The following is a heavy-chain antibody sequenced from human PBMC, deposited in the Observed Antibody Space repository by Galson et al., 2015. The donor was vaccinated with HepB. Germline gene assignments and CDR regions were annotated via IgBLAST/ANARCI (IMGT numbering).Heavy chain of an antibody. V-gene: IGHV3-11*06. CDR1: GFTFSDFF. CDR3: ARDRYSSSWFSSYGYAMDV. CDR2: ISSTTSYT. Sequence: SLRLSCAASGFTFSDFFMSWIRQAPGKGLEWVSYISSTTSYTTYADSVKGRFTISRDDAKNSLYLQMNSLRAEDTAVYYCARDRYSSSWFSSYGYAMDVWGQGTTVTVSS. J-gene: IGHJ6*02. D-gene: IGHD2-2*01.